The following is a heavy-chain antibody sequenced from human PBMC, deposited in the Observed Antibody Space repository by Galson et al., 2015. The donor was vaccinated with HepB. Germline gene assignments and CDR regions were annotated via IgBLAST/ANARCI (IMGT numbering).Heavy chain of an antibody. CDR1: GGSFGSYG. V-gene: IGHV1-69*04. Sequence: SVKVSCKASGGSFGSYGISWVRQAPGQGLEWMGRIIPILDMANYAQKFQGRVTITADKSTTTVHMELHSLRSDDSAIFYCAAGAGAIAASGTDYYYYGMDVWGQGTTVTVSS. CDR3: AAGAGAIAASGTDYYYYGMDV. J-gene: IGHJ6*02. CDR2: IIPILDMA. D-gene: IGHD6-25*01.